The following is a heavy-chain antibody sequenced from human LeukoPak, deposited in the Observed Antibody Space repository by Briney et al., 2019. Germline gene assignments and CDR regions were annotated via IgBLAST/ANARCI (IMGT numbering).Heavy chain of an antibody. CDR1: GGSISSYY. Sequence: SETLSLTCTVSGGSISSYYWSWIRQPPGKGLEWIGYIYYSGSTNYNPSLKSRVTISVDTSKNQFSLKLSSVTAADTAVYYCARCRRVNYYYYYMDVWGKGTTVTVSS. J-gene: IGHJ6*03. CDR3: ARCRRVNYYYYYMDV. D-gene: IGHD3-10*01. CDR2: IYYSGST. V-gene: IGHV4-59*12.